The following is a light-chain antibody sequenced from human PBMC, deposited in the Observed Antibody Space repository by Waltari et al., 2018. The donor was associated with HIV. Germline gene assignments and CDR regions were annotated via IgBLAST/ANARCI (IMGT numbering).Light chain of an antibody. CDR3: CSYGGFTTYV. V-gene: IGLV2-23*01. CDR2: EDT. J-gene: IGLJ1*01. CDR1: SSDVGGYSL. Sequence: QSALTQPASVSGSPGQSITISCIGTSSDVGGYSLVSWYQHHPGKAPQLLIFEDTERPSGVSIRFSASMSGATASLTISGLLAEDSADYYCCSYGGFTTYVFGSGTKVTVL.